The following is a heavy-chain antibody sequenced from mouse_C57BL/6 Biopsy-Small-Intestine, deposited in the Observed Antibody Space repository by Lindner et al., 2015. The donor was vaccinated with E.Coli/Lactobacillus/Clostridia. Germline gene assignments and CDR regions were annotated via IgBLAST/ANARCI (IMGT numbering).Heavy chain of an antibody. CDR2: INLNTGGT. D-gene: IGHD1-1*01. CDR1: GNSFTGYY. CDR3: ASSPRGRTYPGY. J-gene: IGHJ2*01. V-gene: IGHV1-42*01. Sequence: VQLQESGPELVKPGASVKISCKASGNSFTGYYMNWVRQSPEKSLEWIGEINLNTGGTNYNQKFRARATMTVDESSSTAYIQLKSLTSEDSGVYYCASSPRGRTYPGYWGQGTTLTVSS.